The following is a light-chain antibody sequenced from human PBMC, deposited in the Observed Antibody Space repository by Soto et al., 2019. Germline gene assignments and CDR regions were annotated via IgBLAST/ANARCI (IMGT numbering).Light chain of an antibody. V-gene: IGLV2-14*01. CDR1: SSDVGGYKY. J-gene: IGLJ1*01. CDR3: GSYTSTDTPFV. Sequence: QSVLTQPASVSGSPGQSITISCTGTSSDVGGYKYVSWYQQHPGKAPKLIIHEVSSRPSGVSSRFSGSKSGNTASLTISGLQAEDEADYYCGSYTSTDTPFVFGTGTKVTVL. CDR2: EVS.